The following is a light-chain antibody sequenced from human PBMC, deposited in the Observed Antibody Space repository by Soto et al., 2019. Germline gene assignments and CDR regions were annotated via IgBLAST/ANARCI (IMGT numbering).Light chain of an antibody. Sequence: QSALTQPASVSGSPGQSITLSCTGTSSDIGDYDYVSWYQRHPGKAPKLIIYDVNNRPSGVSDRFSGSKSGNTASLTISGLQAEDEADYYCTSYSSGSTHVIFGGGTKATVL. CDR2: DVN. CDR3: TSYSSGSTHVI. CDR1: SSDIGDYDY. J-gene: IGLJ2*01. V-gene: IGLV2-14*03.